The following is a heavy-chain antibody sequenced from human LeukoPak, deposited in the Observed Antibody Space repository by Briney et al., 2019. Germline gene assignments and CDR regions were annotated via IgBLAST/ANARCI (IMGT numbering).Heavy chain of an antibody. CDR1: GFTLSDHY. D-gene: IGHD3-10*01. Sequence: PGGSLRLSCAASGFTLSDHYMDWVRQAPGKGLEWVSAISGISGSTTIYADSVKGRFTVSRDNSKSILYLQMNSLRAEDTAVYYCAKNYASGRGVPYAMDVWGQGTTVTVAS. CDR3: AKNYASGRGVPYAMDV. J-gene: IGHJ6*02. V-gene: IGHV3-23*01. CDR2: ISGISGSTT.